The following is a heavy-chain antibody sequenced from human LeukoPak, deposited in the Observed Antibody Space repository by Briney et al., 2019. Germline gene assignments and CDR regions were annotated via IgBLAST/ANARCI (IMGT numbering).Heavy chain of an antibody. V-gene: IGHV4-59*12. J-gene: IGHJ4*02. Sequence: SETLSLTCTVSGGSISSYYWSWIRQPPGKGLEWIGYIYYSGSTNYNPSLKSRVTISVDTSKNQFSLKLSSVTAADTAVYYCAGGRASSSSLHPFDYWGQGTLVTVSS. CDR3: AGGRASSSSLHPFDY. CDR1: GGSISSYY. CDR2: IYYSGST. D-gene: IGHD6-6*01.